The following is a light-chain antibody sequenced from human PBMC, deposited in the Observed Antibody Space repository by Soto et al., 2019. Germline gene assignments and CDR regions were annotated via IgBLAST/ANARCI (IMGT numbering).Light chain of an antibody. CDR3: AAWDGSLNYVL. J-gene: IGLJ2*01. Sequence: QSVLTQPPSASGTPGQRVTISCSGSGSSIGTNTVNWYRQLPGTAPKLLIYGNNQRASGVPDRFSGSKSGTSASLAISGLQSEDEAEYYCAAWDGSLNYVLFGGGTKLTVL. V-gene: IGLV1-44*01. CDR1: GSSIGTNT. CDR2: GNN.